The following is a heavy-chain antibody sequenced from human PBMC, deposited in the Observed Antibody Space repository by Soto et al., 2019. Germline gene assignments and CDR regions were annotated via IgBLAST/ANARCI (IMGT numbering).Heavy chain of an antibody. D-gene: IGHD3-10*01. CDR3: ARKGSGSYFYYYYYMDV. Sequence: ASVKVSCKASGYTFTSYEINWVRQATGQGLEWMGWMNPNSGNTGYAQKFQGRVTMTRNTSISTAYMELSSLRSEDTAVYYCARKGSGSYFYYYYYMDVWGKGTTVTVSS. V-gene: IGHV1-8*01. CDR1: GYTFTSYE. J-gene: IGHJ6*03. CDR2: MNPNSGNT.